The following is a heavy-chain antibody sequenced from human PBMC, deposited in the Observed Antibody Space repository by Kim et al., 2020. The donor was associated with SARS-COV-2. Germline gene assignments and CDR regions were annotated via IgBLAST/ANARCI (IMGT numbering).Heavy chain of an antibody. D-gene: IGHD3-10*01. V-gene: IGHV3-23*01. Sequence: DAVKGRFTNSRDDSKNTLFLQMSSLTAEDTAAYYCVKKAFNYRTPGNFFDNWGQGTLVTVSS. CDR3: VKKAFNYRTPGNFFDN. J-gene: IGHJ4*02.